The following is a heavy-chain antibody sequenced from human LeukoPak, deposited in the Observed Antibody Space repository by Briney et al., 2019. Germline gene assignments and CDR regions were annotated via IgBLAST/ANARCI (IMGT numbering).Heavy chain of an antibody. D-gene: IGHD3-22*01. J-gene: IGHJ3*02. CDR3: AKRRLSYYDSSGYYPHDAFDI. V-gene: IGHV3-23*01. CDR1: GFTFSSYA. Sequence: GGSLRLSCAASGFTFSSYAMSWVRQAPGKGLEWVSAISGSGGSTYYADSVKGRFTISRDNSKNTLYLQMNSLRAEDTAVYYCAKRRLSYYDSSGYYPHDAFDIWGQGTMVTVSS. CDR2: ISGSGGST.